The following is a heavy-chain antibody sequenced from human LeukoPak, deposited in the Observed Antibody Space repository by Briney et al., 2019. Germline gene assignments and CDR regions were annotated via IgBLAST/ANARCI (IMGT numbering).Heavy chain of an antibody. D-gene: IGHD1-26*01. CDR3: ASLSGSYSY. J-gene: IGHJ4*02. Sequence: GGSLRLSCAASGFTFSSHWMTWIRQAPGKGLEWISSISSSSSYIYYADSVKGRFTISRDNAKNSLYLQMNSLRAEDTAVYYCASLSGSYSYWGQGTLVTVSS. V-gene: IGHV3-21*01. CDR1: GFTFSSHW. CDR2: ISSSSSYI.